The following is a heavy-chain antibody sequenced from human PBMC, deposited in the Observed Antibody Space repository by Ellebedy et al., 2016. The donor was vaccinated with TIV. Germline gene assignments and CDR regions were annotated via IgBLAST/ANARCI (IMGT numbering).Heavy chain of an antibody. J-gene: IGHJ4*02. CDR1: GWSFSGYY. CDR2: INHSGRT. D-gene: IGHD6-19*01. V-gene: IGHV4-34*01. CDR3: ARGGPRVAVAGTGTGYFDY. Sequence: MPGGSLRLSCAAYGWSFSGYYWSWIRQPPGKGLEWIGEINHSGRTKYNPSLKSRVTISVDTAKNQFSLKLSTVTAAETAVYYCARGGPRVAVAGTGTGYFDYWGQGTLVTVSS.